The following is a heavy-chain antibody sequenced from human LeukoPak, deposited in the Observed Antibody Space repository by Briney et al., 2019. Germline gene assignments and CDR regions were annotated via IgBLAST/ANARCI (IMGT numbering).Heavy chain of an antibody. J-gene: IGHJ3*01. D-gene: IGHD5-24*01. CDR3: ARDASLQTGAFDV. CDR2: IFHSGST. V-gene: IGHV4-4*02. CDR1: GGSISRSDW. Sequence: PSGTLCLTCAVSGGSISRSDWWSWVRQSPGKGLEWIGEIFHSGSTRYNPSLKSRVTISVDKSKNQFSLNLTSVTAADTAMYYCARDASLQTGAFDVWGQGTMVTVSS.